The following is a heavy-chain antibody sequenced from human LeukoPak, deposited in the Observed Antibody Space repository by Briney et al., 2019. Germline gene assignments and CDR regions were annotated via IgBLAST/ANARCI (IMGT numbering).Heavy chain of an antibody. CDR1: GFTFSNYA. CDR3: AKDQYCTSTSCYVGY. CDR2: ISGGST. Sequence: GGSLRLSCAASGFTFSNYAMSWVRQAPGKGLEWVSGISGGSTFYADSVRGRFTISRDNSKNTLYLQMNSLRAEDTAVYYCAKDQYCTSTSCYVGYWGQGTLVTVSS. D-gene: IGHD2-2*01. V-gene: IGHV3-23*01. J-gene: IGHJ4*02.